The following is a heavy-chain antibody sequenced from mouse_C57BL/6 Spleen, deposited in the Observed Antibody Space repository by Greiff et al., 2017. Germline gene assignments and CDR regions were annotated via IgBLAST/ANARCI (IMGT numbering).Heavy chain of an antibody. J-gene: IGHJ4*01. CDR3: APTIYYDYDGYAMDY. CDR1: GFNIKNTY. V-gene: IGHV14-3*01. Sequence: EVKLEESVAELVRPGASVKLSCTASGFNIKNTYMHWVKQRPEQGLEWIGRIDPANGNTKYAPKFQGKATITADTSSNTAYLQLSSLTSEDTAIYYCAPTIYYDYDGYAMDYWGQGTSVTVSS. CDR2: IDPANGNT. D-gene: IGHD2-4*01.